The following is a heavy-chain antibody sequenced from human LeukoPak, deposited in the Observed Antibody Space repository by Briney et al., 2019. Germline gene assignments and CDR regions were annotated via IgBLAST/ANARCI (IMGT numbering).Heavy chain of an antibody. CDR1: GFTFSSYG. Sequence: GGSLRLSCAASGFTFSSYGMHWVRQASGKGLEWVAFIRYDGSNKYYADSVKGRFTISRDNSKNTLYLQMNSLRAEDTAVYYCARGDFYYSDFWGQGTLVTVSS. CDR3: ARGDFYYSDF. V-gene: IGHV3-30*02. CDR2: IRYDGSNK. J-gene: IGHJ4*02. D-gene: IGHD2/OR15-2a*01.